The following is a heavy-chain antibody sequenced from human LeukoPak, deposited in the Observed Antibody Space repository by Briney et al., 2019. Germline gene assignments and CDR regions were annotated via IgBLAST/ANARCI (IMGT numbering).Heavy chain of an antibody. V-gene: IGHV4-39*01. CDR3: ARHSRSGYGDYESAFDI. CDR2: IYYSGST. J-gene: IGHJ3*02. CDR1: GGSISSSNHY. D-gene: IGHD5-12*01. Sequence: TSETLSLTCTVSGGSISSSNHYWGWIRQPPGKGLEWIGNIYYSGSTYYNPSLNSRVTISVDTSKNQFSLKVYSMTAADTAVYYCARHSRSGYGDYESAFDIWGQGTMVTVSS.